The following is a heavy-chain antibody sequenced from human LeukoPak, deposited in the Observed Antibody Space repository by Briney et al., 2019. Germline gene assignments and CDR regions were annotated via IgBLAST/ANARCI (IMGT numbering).Heavy chain of an antibody. J-gene: IGHJ3*02. Sequence: SETLSLTXTVSGGSISSYYWSWIRQPPGKGLEWIGYIYYSGSTNYNPSLKSRVTISVDTSKNQFSLKLSSVTAADTAVYYCARTVQSSGWFPDAFDIWGQGTMVTVSS. V-gene: IGHV4-59*01. D-gene: IGHD6-19*01. CDR2: IYYSGST. CDR3: ARTVQSSGWFPDAFDI. CDR1: GGSISSYY.